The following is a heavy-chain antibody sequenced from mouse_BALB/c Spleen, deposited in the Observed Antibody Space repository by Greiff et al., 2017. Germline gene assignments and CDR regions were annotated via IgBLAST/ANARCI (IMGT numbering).Heavy chain of an antibody. D-gene: IGHD2-4*01. CDR2: IIYSGST. J-gene: IGHJ4*01. CDR3: ASRGSTMITPYAMDY. CDR1: GDSITSGY. V-gene: IGHV3-8*02. Sequence: VQLKESGPSLVKPSQTLSLTCSVTGDSITSGYWNWIRKFPGNKLEYMGYIIYSGSTYYNPSLKSRISITRDTSKNQYYLQLNSVTTEDTATYYCASRGSTMITPYAMDYWGQGTSVTVSS.